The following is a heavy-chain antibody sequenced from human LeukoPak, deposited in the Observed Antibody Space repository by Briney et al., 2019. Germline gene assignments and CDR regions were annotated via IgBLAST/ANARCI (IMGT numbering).Heavy chain of an antibody. CDR2: MNPNSGNT. CDR1: GYTFTSYD. J-gene: IGHJ5*02. D-gene: IGHD2-2*02. Sequence: ASVKVSCKASGYTFTSYDINWVRQATGQGLEWMVWMNPNSGNTGYAQKFQGRVTMTRNTSISTAYMELSSLRSEDTAVYYCARPRVPAAISYNWFDPWGQGTLVTVSS. CDR3: ARPRVPAAISYNWFDP. V-gene: IGHV1-8*01.